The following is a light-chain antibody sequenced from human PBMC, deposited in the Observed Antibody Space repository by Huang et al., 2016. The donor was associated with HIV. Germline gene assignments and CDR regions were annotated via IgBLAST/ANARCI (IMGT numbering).Light chain of an antibody. J-gene: IGKJ1*01. CDR1: QSVSSN. CDR2: GAA. CDR3: QQYNNWPPWR. V-gene: IGKV3-15*01. Sequence: EIVMTQSPATLSVSPGEGATLSCRASQSVSSNLAWYQQKPGQAPRLLIYGAATRATGSPARFRGSGSGTEFTLTISSLQSEDFAVYYCQQYNNWPPWRFGQGTKVEIK.